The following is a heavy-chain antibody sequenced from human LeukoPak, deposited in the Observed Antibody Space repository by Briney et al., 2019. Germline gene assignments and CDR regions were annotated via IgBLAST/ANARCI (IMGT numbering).Heavy chain of an antibody. CDR1: GGSTSNYY. V-gene: IGHV4-59*08. CDR3: ARLITGPDAFDI. Sequence: SETLSLTCTVSGGSTSNYYWSWIRQPPGKGLECIGYIFYIGTTSYNPSLKSRVTISVDTSKSQFSLRLSSVTAADTAVYYCARLITGPDAFDIWGQGTMVTVSS. D-gene: IGHD1-20*01. CDR2: IFYIGTT. J-gene: IGHJ3*02.